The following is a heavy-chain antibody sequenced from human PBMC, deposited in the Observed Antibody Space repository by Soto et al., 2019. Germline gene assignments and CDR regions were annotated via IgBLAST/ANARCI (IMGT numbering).Heavy chain of an antibody. CDR3: AREGPLDIWSGLGLDY. V-gene: IGHV6-1*01. Sequence: SQTLSLTCAISGDSVSSNSAAWNWIRQSPSRGLEWLGRTYYRSKWYNDYAVSVKSRITINPDTSKNQFSLQLNTVRPEDTAVYYCAREGPLDIWSGLGLDYWGQGTLVTVSS. J-gene: IGHJ4*01. CDR2: TYYRSKWYN. D-gene: IGHD3-3*01. CDR1: GDSVSSNSAA.